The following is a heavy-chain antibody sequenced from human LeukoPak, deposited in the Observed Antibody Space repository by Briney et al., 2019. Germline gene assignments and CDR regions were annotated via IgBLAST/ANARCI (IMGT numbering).Heavy chain of an antibody. V-gene: IGHV3-21*01. CDR2: ISSSSSYI. CDR3: AREALIAVAGTFHRWFDP. CDR1: GFTFSSYT. Sequence: PGGSLRLSCAASGFTFSSYTMTWVRQAPGMGLEWVSSISSSSSYIYYADSVKGRFTISRDNAKNSLYLQMNSLRAEDTAVYYCAREALIAVAGTFHRWFDPWGQGTLVTVSS. J-gene: IGHJ5*02. D-gene: IGHD6-19*01.